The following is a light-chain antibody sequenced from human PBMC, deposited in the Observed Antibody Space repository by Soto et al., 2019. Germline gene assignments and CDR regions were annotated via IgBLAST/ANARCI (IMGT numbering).Light chain of an antibody. CDR1: SSDVGGYNY. CDR3: SSFEASNNLL. CDR2: EVS. V-gene: IGLV2-8*01. Sequence: QSALTQPPSASGSPGQSVTISCTGTSSDVGGYNYVSWYQQHPGKAPKLMIYEVSKRPSGVPDRLSGSKSGNTDYLTVSGLKVEDEDDYYCSSFEASNNLLFGGGTKLTVL. J-gene: IGLJ3*02.